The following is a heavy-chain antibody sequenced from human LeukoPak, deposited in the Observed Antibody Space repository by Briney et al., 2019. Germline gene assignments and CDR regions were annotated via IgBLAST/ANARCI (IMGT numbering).Heavy chain of an antibody. CDR3: VKDPRDTYGTNWFVS. J-gene: IGHJ5*01. CDR2: INWNGGST. CDR1: GFTFDDYG. V-gene: IGHV3-20*03. Sequence: GGSLRLSYAASGFTFDDYGMSWVRQAPGKGLEWVSGINWNGGSTGYADSVKGRFTISRDNSKKTLYLQMSGLRVEDTAMYYCVKDPRDTYGTNWFVSWGQGTLLIVSS. D-gene: IGHD2-21*01.